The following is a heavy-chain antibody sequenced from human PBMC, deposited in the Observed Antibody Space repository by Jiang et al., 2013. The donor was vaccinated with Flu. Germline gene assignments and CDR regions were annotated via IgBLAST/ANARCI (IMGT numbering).Heavy chain of an antibody. D-gene: IGHD6-19*01. V-gene: IGHV3-33*06. CDR3: AKERGIAVAGSGFDY. CDR1: GFTFSSYG. Sequence: VQLVESGGGVVQPGRSLRLSCAASGFTFSSYGMHWVRQAPGKGLEWVAVIWYDGSNKYYADSVKGRFTISRDNSKNTLYLQMNSLRAEDTAVYYCAKERGIAVAGSGFDYVGPGNPGHRLL. J-gene: IGHJ4*02. CDR2: IWYDGSNK.